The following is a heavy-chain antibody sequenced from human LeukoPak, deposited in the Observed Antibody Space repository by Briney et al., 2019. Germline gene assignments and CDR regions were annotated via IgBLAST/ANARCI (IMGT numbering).Heavy chain of an antibody. CDR2: ISGNGGSA. V-gene: IGHV3-23*01. Sequence: PGGSLRLSCVASGFTFSTSAMSWVRQAPGKGLEWVSAISGNGGSAYYADSVKGRFTISRDNSKNTLNLQMNSLRAEDTAVYYCAKDVVFGSGSYPYYFDYWGQGTLVTVSS. J-gene: IGHJ4*02. D-gene: IGHD3-10*01. CDR3: AKDVVFGSGSYPYYFDY. CDR1: GFTFSTSA.